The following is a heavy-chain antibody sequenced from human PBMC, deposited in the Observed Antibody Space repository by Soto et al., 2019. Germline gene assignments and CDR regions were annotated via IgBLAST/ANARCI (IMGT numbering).Heavy chain of an antibody. D-gene: IGHD5-12*01. CDR1: GGYISGSTSY. Sequence: SETLSLTCTVSGGYISGSTSYWGWIRQPPGKGLEWIGNIYYSGNTYYHPSLKSRLTISVDTSKNQFSLRLSSVTAADTAVYYCVIRRDGYNLVTDYWGQGTLVTVSS. CDR2: IYYSGNT. CDR3: VIRRDGYNLVTDY. J-gene: IGHJ4*02. V-gene: IGHV4-39*01.